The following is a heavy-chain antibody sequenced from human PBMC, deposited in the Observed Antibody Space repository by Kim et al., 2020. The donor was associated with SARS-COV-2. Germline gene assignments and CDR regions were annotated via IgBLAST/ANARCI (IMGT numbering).Heavy chain of an antibody. D-gene: IGHD3-3*01. CDR1: GYTFTDYF. Sequence: ASVKVSCKASGYTFTDYFMHWVRLAPGQGLEWMGWVNPNSGDTHYAQKFQGRVTLTRDTSVATAYMDLRRLRSDDTAVYYCARCDDFWSGYNQCLDSWGQGTLVTVSS. V-gene: IGHV1-2*02. J-gene: IGHJ4*02. CDR3: ARCDDFWSGYNQCLDS. CDR2: VNPNSGDT.